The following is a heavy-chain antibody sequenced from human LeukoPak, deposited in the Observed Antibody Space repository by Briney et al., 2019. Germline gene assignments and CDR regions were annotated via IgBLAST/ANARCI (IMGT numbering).Heavy chain of an antibody. Sequence: ASMKVSCKASGYTFTGYYMHWVRQAPGQGLEWMGWINPNSGGTNYAQKFQGRVTMTRDMSISTAYMELSRLRSDDTAVYYCASPTNWNYASVYWGQGTLVTVSS. J-gene: IGHJ4*02. CDR3: ASPTNWNYASVY. V-gene: IGHV1-2*02. CDR1: GYTFTGYY. D-gene: IGHD1-7*01. CDR2: INPNSGGT.